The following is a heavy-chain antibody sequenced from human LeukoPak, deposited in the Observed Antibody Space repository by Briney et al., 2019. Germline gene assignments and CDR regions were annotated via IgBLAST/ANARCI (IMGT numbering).Heavy chain of an antibody. CDR2: IYYSGST. CDR1: GGSISSYY. CDR3: ARGTPHNYYDSSDWGYFDY. Sequence: SETPSLTCTVSGGSISSYYWSWIRQPPGKGLEWIGYIYYSGSTNYNPSLKSRVTISVDTSKNQFSLKLSSVTAADTAVYYCARGTPHNYYDSSDWGYFDYWGREPWSPSPQ. D-gene: IGHD3-22*01. V-gene: IGHV4-59*01. J-gene: IGHJ4*02.